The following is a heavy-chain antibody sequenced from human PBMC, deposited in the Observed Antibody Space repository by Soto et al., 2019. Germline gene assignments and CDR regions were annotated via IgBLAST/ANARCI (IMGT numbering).Heavy chain of an antibody. CDR2: MNPNSGNT. CDR1: GYTFTSYD. CDR3: AREVQVTTTYYYYGMDV. Sequence: QVQLVQSGAEVKKPGASVKVSCKASGYTFTSYDINWVRQATGQGLEWMGWMNPNSGNTGYAQKFQGRVTMTRNTSISTAYMELSSLRSEDTAVYYCAREVQVTTTYYYYGMDVWGQGTTVTVSS. J-gene: IGHJ6*02. V-gene: IGHV1-8*01. D-gene: IGHD4-17*01.